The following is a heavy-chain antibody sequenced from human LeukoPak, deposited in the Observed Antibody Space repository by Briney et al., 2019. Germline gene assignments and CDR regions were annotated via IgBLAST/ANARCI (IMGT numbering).Heavy chain of an antibody. J-gene: IGHJ3*02. V-gene: IGHV3-53*01. Sequence: PGGSLRLSCAASGFTVSSNYMSWVRQAPGKGLEWVSVIYSGGSTYYADSVKGRFTISRDNSKNTLYLQMNSLRAEDTAVYYCARVTPVTADAFDIWGQGTMVTVSS. D-gene: IGHD2-21*02. CDR2: IYSGGST. CDR1: GFTVSSNY. CDR3: ARVTPVTADAFDI.